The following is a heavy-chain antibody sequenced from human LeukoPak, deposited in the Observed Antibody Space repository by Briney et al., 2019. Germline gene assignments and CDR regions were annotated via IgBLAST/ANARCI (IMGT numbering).Heavy chain of an antibody. CDR3: ARGRYSSSSDNNWFDP. J-gene: IGHJ5*02. CDR2: INHSGST. Sequence: SETLSLICAVYGGSFSGYYWSWIRQPPGKGLEWIGEINHSGSTNYNPSLKSRVTISVDTSKNQFSLKLSSVTAADTAVYYCARGRYSSSSDNNWFDPWGQGTLVTVSS. CDR1: GGSFSGYY. V-gene: IGHV4-34*01. D-gene: IGHD6-6*01.